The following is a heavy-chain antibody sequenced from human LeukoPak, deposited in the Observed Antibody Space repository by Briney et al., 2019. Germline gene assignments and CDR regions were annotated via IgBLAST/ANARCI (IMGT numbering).Heavy chain of an antibody. CDR3: ARDGSSSSIGGYGY. D-gene: IGHD6-6*01. CDR1: GYTFTSYG. Sequence: ASVKVSCKASGYTFTSYGISWVRQAPGQGPEWMGKINPAGAYTKYAQKFQGRFTMTRDTSTSTVYMELSNLRSDDTALYYCARDGSSSSIGGYGYWGQGTLVTVSS. CDR2: INPAGAYT. J-gene: IGHJ4*02. V-gene: IGHV1-46*01.